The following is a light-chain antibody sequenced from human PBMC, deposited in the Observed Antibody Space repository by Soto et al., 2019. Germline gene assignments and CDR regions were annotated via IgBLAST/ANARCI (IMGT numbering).Light chain of an antibody. CDR2: AAS. CDR1: QTISTY. V-gene: IGKV1-39*01. CDR3: QQSHGIPYT. Sequence: DIQMTQSPSSLSASVGDRVTITCRASQTISTYLNWYQQKPGKAPKLLIYAASSLRSGVPSRFSGSGSGTDFTLTISSLQPEDFAIYYCQQSHGIPYTFGQGTKLEIK. J-gene: IGKJ2*01.